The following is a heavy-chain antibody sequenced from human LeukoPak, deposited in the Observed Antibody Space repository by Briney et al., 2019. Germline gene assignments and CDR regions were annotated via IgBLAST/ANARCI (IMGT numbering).Heavy chain of an antibody. CDR2: ISAHNGNT. CDR3: ARDRFCSGGSCSNWFDP. D-gene: IGHD2-15*01. CDR1: GYMFTGSY. Sequence: ASVKVSCKASGYMFTGSYMNWVRHAPGQGLEWMGWISAHNGNTKYAQKLQGRVTMTTDTSTSTAYMELRSLRSDDTAVYYCARDRFCSGGSCSNWFDPWGQGTLVTVSS. J-gene: IGHJ5*02. V-gene: IGHV1-18*04.